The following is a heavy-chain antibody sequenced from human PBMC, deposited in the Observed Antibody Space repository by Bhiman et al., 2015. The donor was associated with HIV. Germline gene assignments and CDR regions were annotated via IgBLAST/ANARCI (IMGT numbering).Heavy chain of an antibody. D-gene: IGHD6-6*01. CDR2: ISGSGSST. J-gene: IGHJ2*01. Sequence: EVQLLESGGGLVQPGGSLRLSCAASRFSFSSYAMNWVRQAPGKGLEWVSTISGSGSSTYYADSVKGRFTISRDNSKNTLYVQMNSLRVEDTAIYYCAKSIAARPTSRRDWYFDLWGQGTLVTVSS. V-gene: IGHV3-23*01. CDR1: RFSFSSYA. CDR3: AKSIAARPTSRRDWYFDL.